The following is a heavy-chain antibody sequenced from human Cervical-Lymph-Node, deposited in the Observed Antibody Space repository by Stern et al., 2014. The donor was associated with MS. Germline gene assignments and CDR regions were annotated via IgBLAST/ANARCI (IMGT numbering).Heavy chain of an antibody. D-gene: IGHD3-10*01. CDR1: GGTFSSYA. V-gene: IGHV1-69*01. CDR3: ARAGTTMVRGPFYGMDV. Sequence: VPLADSGAEVKKPGSSVKVSCKASGGTFSSYAISWVRQAPGQGLEWMGGIIPVCGGGNYAQKFQGRVTITADESTSTAYMELSSLRSEDTAVYYCARAGTTMVRGPFYGMDVWGQGTTVTVSS. J-gene: IGHJ6*02. CDR2: IIPVCGGG.